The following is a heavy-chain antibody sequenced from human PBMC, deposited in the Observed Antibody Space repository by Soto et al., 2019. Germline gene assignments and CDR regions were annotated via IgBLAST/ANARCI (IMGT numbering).Heavy chain of an antibody. CDR1: GFTFSSYA. CDR3: AKDVHGVVVPLDAGY. J-gene: IGHJ4*02. CDR2: ISGSGGST. D-gene: IGHD2-2*01. V-gene: IGHV3-23*01. Sequence: GGSLRLSCAASGFTFSSYAMSWVRQAPGKGLEWVSAISGSGGSTYYADSVKGRFTISRDNSKNTLYLQMNSLRAEDTAVYYCAKDVHGVVVPLDAGYWGQGTLVTVSS.